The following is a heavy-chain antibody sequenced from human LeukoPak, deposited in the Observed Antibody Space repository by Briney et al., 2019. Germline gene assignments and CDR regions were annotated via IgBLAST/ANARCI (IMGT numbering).Heavy chain of an antibody. D-gene: IGHD7-27*01. CDR1: GFTFSSYG. CDR2: ISYDGSNK. V-gene: IGHV3-30*03. CDR3: ARDLAWGAFDY. Sequence: SGGSLRLSCAASGFTFSSYGMHWVRQAPGKGLEWVAVISYDGSNKYYADSVKGRFTISRDDSKNMLSLQMNSLRVEDTAVYYCARDLAWGAFDYWGQGALVTVSS. J-gene: IGHJ4*02.